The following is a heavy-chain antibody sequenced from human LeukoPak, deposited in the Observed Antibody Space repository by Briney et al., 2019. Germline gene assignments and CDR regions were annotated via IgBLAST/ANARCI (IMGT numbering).Heavy chain of an antibody. CDR3: AKVSSGWPGFDY. V-gene: IGHV3-23*01. CDR2: ISSSGGST. D-gene: IGHD6-19*01. J-gene: IGHJ4*02. CDR1: GFTFSSYA. Sequence: QPGGSLRLSCAASGFTFSSYAMSWVRQAPGKGLEWVSAISSSGGSTYYADSVKGRFTISRDNSKNTLYLQMNSLRAEDTAVYYCAKVSSGWPGFDYWGQGTLVTVSS.